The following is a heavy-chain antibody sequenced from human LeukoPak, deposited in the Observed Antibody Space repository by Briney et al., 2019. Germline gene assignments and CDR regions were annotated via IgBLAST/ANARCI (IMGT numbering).Heavy chain of an antibody. CDR3: ARPRYSSGWYSFHPWLNDAFDI. J-gene: IGHJ3*02. CDR1: GYSFTSYR. CDR2: IYPGDSDT. D-gene: IGHD6-19*01. Sequence: GESLKISCKGSGYSFTSYRIGWVRQMPGKGLEWMGIIYPGDSDTRYSPSFQGQVTISADKSISTAYLQWSSLKASDTAMYYCARPRYSSGWYSFHPWLNDAFDIWGQGTMVTVSS. V-gene: IGHV5-51*01.